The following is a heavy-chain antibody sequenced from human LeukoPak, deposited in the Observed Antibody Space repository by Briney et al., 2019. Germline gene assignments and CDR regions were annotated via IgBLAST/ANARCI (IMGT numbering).Heavy chain of an antibody. V-gene: IGHV3-30*18. CDR1: GFTFSSYG. D-gene: IGHD2-2*01. CDR3: AKEGDTSIVVVPAGFDY. CDR2: ISYDGSNK. J-gene: IGHJ4*02. Sequence: GGSLRLSCAASGFTFSSYGMHWVRQAPGKGLEWVAVISYDGSNKYYADSVKGRFTISRDNSKNTLYLQMNSLRAEDTAVYYCAKEGDTSIVVVPAGFDYWGQGTLVTVSS.